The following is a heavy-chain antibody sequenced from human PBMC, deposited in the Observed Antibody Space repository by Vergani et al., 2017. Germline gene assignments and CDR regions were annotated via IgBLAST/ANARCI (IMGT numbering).Heavy chain of an antibody. CDR3: ARGLLAYCGGDCYSYAFDI. CDR1: GYTFTSYD. J-gene: IGHJ3*02. D-gene: IGHD2-21*02. V-gene: IGHV1-8*01. CDR2: MNPNSGNT. Sequence: QVQLVQSGAEVKKPGASVTVSCKASGYTFTSYDINWVRQATGQGLEWMGWMNPNSGNTGYAQKFQGRVTMTRNTSISTAYMELSSLRSEDTAVYYCARGLLAYCGGDCYSYAFDIWGQGTMVTVSS.